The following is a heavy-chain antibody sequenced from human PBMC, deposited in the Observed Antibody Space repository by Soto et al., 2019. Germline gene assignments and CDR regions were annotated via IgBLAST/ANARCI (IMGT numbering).Heavy chain of an antibody. V-gene: IGHV3-23*01. CDR2: ISGSGGST. D-gene: IGHD4-17*01. CDR3: AKADYGDYVCLDY. CDR1: GFTFSSYA. J-gene: IGHJ4*02. Sequence: HPGESLRLSCAASGFTFSSYAMSWVRQAPGKGLEWVSAISGSGGSTYYADSVKGRFTISRDNSKNTLYLQMNSLRAEDTAVYYCAKADYGDYVCLDYWGQGTLVTVS.